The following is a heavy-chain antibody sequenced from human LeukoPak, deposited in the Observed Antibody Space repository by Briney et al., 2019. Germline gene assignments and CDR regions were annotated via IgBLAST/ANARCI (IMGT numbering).Heavy chain of an antibody. CDR3: AGQSRLGYCSGGSCYSQPFDP. Sequence: GGSLRLSCAVSGFTFSGYEMNWVRQAPGKGLEWVSYISSSGFNIYYADSVKGRFTISRDNAKNSLYLQMNSLRAEDTAVYYCAGQSRLGYCSGGSCYSQPFDPWGQGTLVTVSS. V-gene: IGHV3-48*03. CDR2: ISSSGFNI. J-gene: IGHJ5*02. D-gene: IGHD2-15*01. CDR1: GFTFSGYE.